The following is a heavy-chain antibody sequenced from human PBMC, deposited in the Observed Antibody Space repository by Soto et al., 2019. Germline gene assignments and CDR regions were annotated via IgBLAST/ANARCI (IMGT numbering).Heavy chain of an antibody. V-gene: IGHV1-18*01. CDR2: ISAYNGNT. Sequence: QVQLVQSGAEVKKPGASVKVSCKASGYTFTRYGISWVRQAPGQGLEWMGWISAYNGNTNYAKKLQGRVTMTTDTSTSTAFMEVRSLRSDDTAVYYCVYSSGSYGGCDAFDIWGQGTMVTVSS. CDR3: VYSSGSYGGCDAFDI. J-gene: IGHJ3*02. D-gene: IGHD3-10*01. CDR1: GYTFTRYG.